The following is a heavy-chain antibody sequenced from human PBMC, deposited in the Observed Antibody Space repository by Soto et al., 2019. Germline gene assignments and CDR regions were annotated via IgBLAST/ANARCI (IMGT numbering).Heavy chain of an antibody. V-gene: IGHV4-59*01. J-gene: IGHJ6*02. CDR2: LYNAGST. CDR3: ARDLWGYCGTACYPLDV. Sequence: QVRLQESGPGLVKPSETLSLTCTVSGGSISRYYWSWIRQPPGKGLEWIGYLYNAGSTIYNPSLKSRVTISVDMSPNQFSLNLNYVTAADTAVYYCARDLWGYCGTACYPLDVWGQGTTVTVSS. D-gene: IGHD2-21*02. CDR1: GGSISRYY.